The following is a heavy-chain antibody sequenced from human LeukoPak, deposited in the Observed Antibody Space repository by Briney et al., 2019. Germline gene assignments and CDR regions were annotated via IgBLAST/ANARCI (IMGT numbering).Heavy chain of an antibody. V-gene: IGHV4-30-2*01. J-gene: IGHJ4*02. CDR3: ARAQCSSTSCLFDY. CDR1: GGSISSGGYY. D-gene: IGHD2-2*01. Sequence: SETLSLTCTVSGGSISSGGYYWSWIRQPPGKGLEWIGYIYHSGSTYYNPPLKSRVTISVDRSKNQFSLKLSSVTAADTAVYYCARAQCSSTSCLFDYWGQGTLVTVSS. CDR2: IYHSGST.